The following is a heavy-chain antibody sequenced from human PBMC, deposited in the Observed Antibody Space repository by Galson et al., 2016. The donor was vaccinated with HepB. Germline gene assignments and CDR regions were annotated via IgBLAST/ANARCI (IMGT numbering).Heavy chain of an antibody. V-gene: IGHV3-23*01. D-gene: IGHD2-8*01. Sequence: SLRLSCAASGFAFSSYAMSWVRQAPGKGLEWVSTIGGSGGTTNYADSVKGRFTISRVNSKNTLYVQMNSLRAEDTAVYYCAKGEGANGICYPPLWGQGTLVTVSS. CDR2: IGGSGGTT. CDR3: AKGEGANGICYPPL. CDR1: GFAFSSYA. J-gene: IGHJ4*02.